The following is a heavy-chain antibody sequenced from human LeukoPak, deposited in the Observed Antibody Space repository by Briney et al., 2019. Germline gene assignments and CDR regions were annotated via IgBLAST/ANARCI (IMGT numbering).Heavy chain of an antibody. J-gene: IGHJ4*02. Sequence: GGSLRLSCAASGFTFSSYWMSWVRQAPGKGLEWVANIKQDGSEKYYVDSVKGRFTISRDNSRNTLYLQMDSLRSEDTAVYYCARDFFPIVESTWYEIGYWGQGTLVTVSS. CDR1: GFTFSSYW. CDR2: IKQDGSEK. CDR3: ARDFFPIVESTWYEIGY. D-gene: IGHD2-21*01. V-gene: IGHV3-7*01.